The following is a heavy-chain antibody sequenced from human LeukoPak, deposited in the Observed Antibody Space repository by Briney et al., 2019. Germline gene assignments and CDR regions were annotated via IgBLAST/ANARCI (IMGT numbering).Heavy chain of an antibody. CDR1: GYTFTHYA. D-gene: IGHD4-11*01. CDR2: TNVANDYT. CDR3: ARDDFSTYAGLNYFDY. Sequence: GASVQVSCKASGYTFTHYAVHWVRQAPGQRLEWMGWTNVANDYTESSQKFQDRFIITSDPSATTVYMELSSLRSEDTAVYYCARDDFSTYAGLNYFDYWGQGSLVTVSS. V-gene: IGHV1-3*01. J-gene: IGHJ4*02.